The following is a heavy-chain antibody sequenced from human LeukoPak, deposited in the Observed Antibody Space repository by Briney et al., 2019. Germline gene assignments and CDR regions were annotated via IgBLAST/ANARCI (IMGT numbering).Heavy chain of an antibody. V-gene: IGHV4-34*01. D-gene: IGHD6-13*01. Sequence: MPSETLSLTCAVYGGSFSGYYWSWIRQPPGKGLEWIGEINHSGSTNYNPSLKSRVTISVDTSKNQFSLKLSSVTAADTAVYYCARASWWDDYWGQGTLVTVSS. CDR2: INHSGST. J-gene: IGHJ4*02. CDR1: GGSFSGYY. CDR3: ARASWWDDY.